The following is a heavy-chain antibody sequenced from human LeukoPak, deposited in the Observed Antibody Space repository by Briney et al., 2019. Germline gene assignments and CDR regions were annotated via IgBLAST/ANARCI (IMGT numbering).Heavy chain of an antibody. CDR1: GFTFSTYG. J-gene: IGHJ6*03. D-gene: IGHD2-21*02. CDR3: AKDDFKYYYYYMDV. V-gene: IGHV3-30*02. CDR2: IRSDGNNK. Sequence: GGSLRLSCAASGFTFSTYGMHWVRQAPGKGLEWVAFIRSDGNNKYYADSVKGRLIISRDNSKNTLYLQMNSLRAEDTAVYYCAKDDFKYYYYYMDVWGKGTTVTVSS.